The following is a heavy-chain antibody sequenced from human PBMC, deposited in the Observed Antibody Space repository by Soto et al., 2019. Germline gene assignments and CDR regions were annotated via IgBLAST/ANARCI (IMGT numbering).Heavy chain of an antibody. J-gene: IGHJ4*02. CDR1: GFKFSSFG. V-gene: IGHV3-30*03. CDR2: ISYDGGNE. Sequence: QVQLVESGGGVVQPGRSLRLSCAASGFKFSSFGMHWVRQAPGKGLRWVALISYDGGNEYYADSVKGRFTISRDNSQNTLYLQMNSLRPEDTAVYYCARDGGSSVPHPNLPDYWGQGTLVTVSS. CDR3: ARDGGSSVPHPNLPDY. D-gene: IGHD3-16*01.